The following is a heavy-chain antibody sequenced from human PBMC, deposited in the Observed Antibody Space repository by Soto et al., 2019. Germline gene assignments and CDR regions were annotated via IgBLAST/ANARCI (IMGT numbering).Heavy chain of an antibody. CDR3: ARGGGGYDYFWGSYRPFPF. CDR2: INHSGST. Sequence: QVQLQQWGAGLLKPSETLSLTCAVYGESLRDYYWSWIRQPPGKGLEWIGEINHSGSTNYSPSLKRRVSIPVDPSKRLLPVRGRSVTAGDGAVYYCARGGGGYDYFWGSYRPFPFWGQGPLFPVSS. CDR1: GESLRDYY. D-gene: IGHD3-16*02. V-gene: IGHV4-34*01. J-gene: IGHJ4*02.